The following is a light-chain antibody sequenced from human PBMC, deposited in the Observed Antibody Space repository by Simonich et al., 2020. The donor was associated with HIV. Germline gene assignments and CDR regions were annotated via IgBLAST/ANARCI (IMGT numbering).Light chain of an antibody. CDR3: SSYSTSSTSVV. CDR1: SSDVGRYNY. Sequence: QSALTQPASVSGSPGQSITISCTGTSSDVGRYNYVSWYQQHPGKAPKLIIYDVSKRPSGVSNRFSGSKSGNTASLTISGLQAEDEADYFCSSYSTSSTSVVFGGGTKLTVL. V-gene: IGLV2-14*01. J-gene: IGLJ2*01. CDR2: DVS.